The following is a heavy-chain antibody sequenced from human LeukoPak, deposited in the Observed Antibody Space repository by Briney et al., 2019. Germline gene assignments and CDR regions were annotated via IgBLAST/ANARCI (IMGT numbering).Heavy chain of an antibody. CDR3: ARESTTAGGYNWFDP. V-gene: IGHV4-59*01. D-gene: IGHD4-11*01. J-gene: IGHJ5*02. Sequence: RTSETLSLTCTVSGGSNSSYYWNWIRQPPGKGLEWIGYIYYSGSTNYNPSLKSRVTISVDTSKNQFSLNLSSVTAADTAVYYCARESTTAGGYNWFDPWGQGTLVTVSS. CDR2: IYYSGST. CDR1: GGSNSSYY.